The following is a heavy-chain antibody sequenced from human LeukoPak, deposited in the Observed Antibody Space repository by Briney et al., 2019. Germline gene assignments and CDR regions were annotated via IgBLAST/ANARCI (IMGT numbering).Heavy chain of an antibody. Sequence: GGSLRLSCAVSGFTFSSYGMHWVRQAPGKGLEWVAVIWYDGSNKYYADSVKGRFTTSRDNSKNTLYLQMNSLRAEDTAVYYCAKDYFDSSGYDAFDIWGQGTMVTVSS. V-gene: IGHV3-33*06. CDR1: GFTFSSYG. D-gene: IGHD3-22*01. CDR3: AKDYFDSSGYDAFDI. J-gene: IGHJ3*02. CDR2: IWYDGSNK.